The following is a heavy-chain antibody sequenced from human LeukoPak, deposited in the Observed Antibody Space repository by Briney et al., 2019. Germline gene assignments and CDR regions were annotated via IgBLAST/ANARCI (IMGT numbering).Heavy chain of an antibody. V-gene: IGHV4-59*12. D-gene: IGHD2-15*01. J-gene: IGHJ3*02. Sequence: SETLSLTCTVSGGSISSYYWSWIRQPPGKGLEWIGYIYYSGSTNYNPSLKSRVTISVDTSKNQFSLKLSSVTAADTAVYYCARYCSGGSCYYADAFDIWGQGTMVTVSS. CDR3: ARYCSGGSCYYADAFDI. CDR1: GGSISSYY. CDR2: IYYSGST.